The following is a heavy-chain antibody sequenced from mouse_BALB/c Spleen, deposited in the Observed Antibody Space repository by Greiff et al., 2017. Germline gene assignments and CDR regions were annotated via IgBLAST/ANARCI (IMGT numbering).Heavy chain of an antibody. V-gene: IGHV5-17*02. J-gene: IGHJ4*01. CDR3: ARRGYGNYPTMDY. D-gene: IGHD2-10*02. Sequence: EVHLVESGGGLVQPGGSRKLSCAASGFTFSSFGMHWVRQAPEKGLEWVAYISSGSSTIYYADTVKGRVTISRDNPKNTLFLQMTSLRSEDTAMYYCARRGYGNYPTMDYWGQGTSVTVAS. CDR2: ISSGSSTI. CDR1: GFTFSSFG.